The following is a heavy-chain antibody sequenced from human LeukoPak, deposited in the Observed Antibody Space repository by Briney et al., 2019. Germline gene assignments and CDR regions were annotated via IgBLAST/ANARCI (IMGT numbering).Heavy chain of an antibody. Sequence: PGRSLRLSCAASGFTFSSYAMHWVRQAPGKGLEWVANIKQDGSEKYYVDSVRGRFTISRDNAKTSLYLQMNSLRPGDTALYYCTKDKGIINGFYYFDSWGQGTLVAVSS. D-gene: IGHD3-10*01. CDR1: GFTFSSYA. CDR3: TKDKGIINGFYYFDS. CDR2: IKQDGSEK. V-gene: IGHV3-7*03. J-gene: IGHJ4*02.